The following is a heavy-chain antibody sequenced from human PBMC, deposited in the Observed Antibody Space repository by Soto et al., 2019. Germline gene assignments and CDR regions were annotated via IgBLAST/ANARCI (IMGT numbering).Heavy chain of an antibody. CDR2: IRQDGGEE. CDR1: GLSFSSHW. Sequence: ESGGGLVQPGGSLRLSCAASGLSFSSHWMSWVRQAPGRGLEWVANIRQDGGEEQYSDSVKGRFTLSRDNAKNSLYLPMNGLSVDDTAVYYCAKSEGYSFDIRGQGTMVTVSS. J-gene: IGHJ3*02. D-gene: IGHD1-1*01. V-gene: IGHV3-7*01. CDR3: AKSEGYSFDI.